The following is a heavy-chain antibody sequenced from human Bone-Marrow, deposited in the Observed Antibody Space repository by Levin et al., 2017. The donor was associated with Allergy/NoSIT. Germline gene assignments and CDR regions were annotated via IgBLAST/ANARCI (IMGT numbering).Heavy chain of an antibody. CDR2: IKQVGSEK. CDR1: GFTFSSYW. D-gene: IGHD3-22*01. CDR3: ASMIVVVITGEYYFDY. J-gene: IGHJ4*02. Sequence: PGGSLRLSCAASGFTFSSYWMSWVRQAPGKGLEWVANIKQVGSEKYYVDSVKGRFTISRDNAKNSLYLQMNSLRAEDTAVYYCASMIVVVITGEYYFDYWGQGTLVTVSS. V-gene: IGHV3-7*01.